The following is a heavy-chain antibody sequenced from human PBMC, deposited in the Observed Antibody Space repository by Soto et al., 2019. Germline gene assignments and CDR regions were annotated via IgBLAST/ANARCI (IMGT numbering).Heavy chain of an antibody. Sequence: ASVKVSCKASGYTFTDYGITWVRQAPGQGLEWMGWISAYTGNTNYAQRVQGRVTMSTDTSTSTAYLELRSLRSDDTAVYYCARGPESRSTAYFDYWGQGTLVTVSS. D-gene: IGHD2-2*01. J-gene: IGHJ4*02. CDR1: GYTFTDYG. CDR3: ARGPESRSTAYFDY. CDR2: ISAYTGNT. V-gene: IGHV1-18*01.